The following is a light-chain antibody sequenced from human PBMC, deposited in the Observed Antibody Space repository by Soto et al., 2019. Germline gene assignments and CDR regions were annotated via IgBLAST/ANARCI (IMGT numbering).Light chain of an antibody. CDR3: LQHTTYPIT. CDR2: AAP. V-gene: IGKV1-8*01. CDR1: RGISSY. Sequence: AIRMTQSPSSFSASTGDRVTITCRASRGISSYLAWYQQKPGKAPKLLIYAAPTLQSGVPSRFSGSGSGTDFTLTISCLQSEDFATYYCLQHTTYPITFGPGTKVDIK. J-gene: IGKJ3*01.